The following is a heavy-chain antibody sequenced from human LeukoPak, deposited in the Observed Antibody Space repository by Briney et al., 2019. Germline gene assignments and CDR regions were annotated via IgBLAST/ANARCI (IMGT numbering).Heavy chain of an antibody. D-gene: IGHD3-3*01. Sequence: GGSLRLSCAASGFTFSSYWMSWVRQAPGKGLEWVANIKQDGSEKYYVDSVKGRFTISRDNAKNSLYLQMNSLRAEDTAVYYCAKVRNFRAPNYYYGMDVWGQGTTVTVSS. CDR1: GFTFSSYW. CDR3: AKVRNFRAPNYYYGMDV. V-gene: IGHV3-7*01. CDR2: IKQDGSEK. J-gene: IGHJ6*02.